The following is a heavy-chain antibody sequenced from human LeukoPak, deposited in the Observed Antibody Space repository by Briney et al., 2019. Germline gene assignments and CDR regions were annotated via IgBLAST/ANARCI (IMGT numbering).Heavy chain of an antibody. V-gene: IGHV4-59*01. CDR1: GGSISSYY. J-gene: IGHJ5*02. CDR2: IYYSGST. CDR3: ARDSGTTGEVKFDP. D-gene: IGHD3-10*01. Sequence: ASETLSLTCTVSGGSISSYYWSWIRQPPGKGLEWIGYIYYSGSTNYNPSLKSRATISVDTSKNQFSLKLSSVTAADTAVYYCARDSGTTGEVKFDPWGQGTLVTVSS.